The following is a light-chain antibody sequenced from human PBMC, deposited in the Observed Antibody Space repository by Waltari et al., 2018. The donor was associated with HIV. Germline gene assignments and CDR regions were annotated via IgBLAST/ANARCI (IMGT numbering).Light chain of an antibody. Sequence: QSPLSQPASVSGSPGQSITISCTGVSHLADFYNFVSWYQQPPGKAPQLILYGVSGRPSGVSSRFSGSKSGVTASLTISGLQAEDEAHYFCSSFASQGTLVFGGGTKLTVL. CDR2: GVS. V-gene: IGLV2-14*01. CDR1: SHLADFYNF. CDR3: SSFASQGTLV. J-gene: IGLJ2*01.